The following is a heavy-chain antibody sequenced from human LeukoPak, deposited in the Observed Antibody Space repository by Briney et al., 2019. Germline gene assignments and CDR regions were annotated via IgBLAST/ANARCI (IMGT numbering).Heavy chain of an antibody. CDR3: ARRPPSYYDSSGSSKVWYFDL. D-gene: IGHD3-22*01. J-gene: IGHJ2*01. CDR2: IYYSGST. V-gene: IGHV4-39*01. Sequence: SETLSLTCTVSGGSISSYYWGWIRQPPGKGLEWIGSIYYSGSTYYNPSLKSRVTISVDTSKNQFSLKLSSVTAADTAVYYCARRPPSYYDSSGSSKVWYFDLWGRGTLVTVSS. CDR1: GGSISSYY.